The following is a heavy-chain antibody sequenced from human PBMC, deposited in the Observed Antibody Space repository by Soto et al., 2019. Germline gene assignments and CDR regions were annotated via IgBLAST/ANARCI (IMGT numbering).Heavy chain of an antibody. V-gene: IGHV3-30*03. D-gene: IGHD3-22*01. J-gene: IGHJ4*02. CDR3: ARGLKYYYDSSGYLNY. CDR2: ISYDGSNK. CDR1: GFTFSSYG. Sequence: GGSLRLSCAASGFTFSSYGMHWVRQAPGKGLEWVAVISYDGSNKYYADSVKGRFTISRDNSKNTLYLQMNSLRAEDTAVYYCARGLKYYYDSSGYLNYWGQGALVTVSS.